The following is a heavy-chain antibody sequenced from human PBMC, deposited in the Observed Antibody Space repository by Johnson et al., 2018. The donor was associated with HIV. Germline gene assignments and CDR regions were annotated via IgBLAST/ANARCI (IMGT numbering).Heavy chain of an antibody. CDR3: AKDELGMGIGGAFDI. Sequence: QVQLVESGGGVVQPGRSLRLSCAASGFTFSSYAMHWVRQAPGKGLEWVAVISYDGSNKYYADSVKGRLTISRDNSKNTLYLQMNSLRAEDTAVYYCAKDELGMGIGGAFDIWGQGTMVTVSS. CDR1: GFTFSSYA. CDR2: ISYDGSNK. D-gene: IGHD3-3*01. V-gene: IGHV3-30*04. J-gene: IGHJ3*02.